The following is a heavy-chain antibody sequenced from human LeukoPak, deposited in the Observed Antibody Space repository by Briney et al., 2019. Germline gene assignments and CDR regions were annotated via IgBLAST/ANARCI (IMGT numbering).Heavy chain of an antibody. V-gene: IGHV3-13*04. CDR3: ARAPPGGNVVLDS. CDR2: IGTAGAT. Sequence: GGSLRLSCAASGFTFSSADMHWVRHTAGKVLEWVSAIGTAGATYYPVSVRGRFTISRENAKNSLYLQMNNLRVGDTAVYFCARAPPGGNVVLDSWGQGTLVTVSS. D-gene: IGHD6-6*01. J-gene: IGHJ4*02. CDR1: GFTFSSAD.